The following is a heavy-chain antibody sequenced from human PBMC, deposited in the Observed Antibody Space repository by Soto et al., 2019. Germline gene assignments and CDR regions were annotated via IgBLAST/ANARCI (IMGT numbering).Heavy chain of an antibody. CDR3: VKDGSSGWPYFYDMDV. CDR2: ISYDGSNK. V-gene: IGHV3-30*18. J-gene: IGHJ6*02. CDR1: GFTFSSYG. D-gene: IGHD6-19*01. Sequence: GGSLRLSCAASGFTFSSYGMHWVRQAPGKGLEWVAVISYDGSNKYYADSVKGRFTISRDNSKNTLYLQMSSLRAEDTAVYYCVKDGSSGWPYFYDMDVWGQGTTVTV.